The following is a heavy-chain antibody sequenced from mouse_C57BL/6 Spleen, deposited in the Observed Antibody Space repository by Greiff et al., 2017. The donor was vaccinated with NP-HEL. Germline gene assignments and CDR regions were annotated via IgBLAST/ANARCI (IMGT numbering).Heavy chain of an antibody. CDR1: GYTFTSYW. Sequence: QVQLQQPGAELVKPGASVKLSCKASGYTFTSYWMHWVKQRPGQGLEWIGMIHPNSGSTNYNEKFKSKATLTVDKSSSTAYMQLSSLTSEDSAVDYGTRGGYGSSYEYYAMDYWGRGTSVTVSS. D-gene: IGHD1-1*01. V-gene: IGHV1-64*01. CDR2: IHPNSGST. J-gene: IGHJ4*01. CDR3: TRGGYGSSYEYYAMDY.